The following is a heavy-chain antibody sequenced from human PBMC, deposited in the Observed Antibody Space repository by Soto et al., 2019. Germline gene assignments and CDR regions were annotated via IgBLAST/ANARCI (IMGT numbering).Heavy chain of an antibody. J-gene: IGHJ5*02. CDR1: GGSISSYY. Sequence: QVQLQESGPGLVKPSETLSLTCTVSGGSISSYYWSWIRQPPGKGLEWIGYIYYSGSTNYNPSLKSRVTISVDTSKNQFSLKLSSVTAADTAVYDCARHDEIGGFDPWGQGTLVTVSS. CDR2: IYYSGST. V-gene: IGHV4-59*08. CDR3: ARHDEIGGFDP.